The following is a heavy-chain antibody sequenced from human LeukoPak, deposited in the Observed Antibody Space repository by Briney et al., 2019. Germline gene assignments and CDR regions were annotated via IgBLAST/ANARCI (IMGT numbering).Heavy chain of an antibody. J-gene: IGHJ4*02. V-gene: IGHV5-51*01. CDR3: ARLEVTYSVSPFDY. Sequence: GESLKISCKGSGYNFTNYWVGWVRQMPEKGLEWMGLIYPGDSDTRYGPSFQGRVTISADKSISTAFLQWSSLKASDTAMYYCARLEVTYSVSPFDYWGQGTLVTVSS. CDR2: IYPGDSDT. CDR1: GYNFTNYW. D-gene: IGHD5-18*01.